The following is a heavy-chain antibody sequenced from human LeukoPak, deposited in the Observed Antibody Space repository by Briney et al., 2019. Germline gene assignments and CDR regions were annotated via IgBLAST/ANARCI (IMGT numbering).Heavy chain of an antibody. D-gene: IGHD3-22*01. Sequence: SETLSLTCTVSGGSISSYYWSWIRQPPGKGLEWIGYIYYSGSTNYNPSLKSRVTISVDTSKNQSSLKLSSVTAADTAVYYCASSANYYDSTKNWFDPWGQGTLVTVSS. V-gene: IGHV4-59*08. CDR2: IYYSGST. CDR1: GGSISSYY. CDR3: ASSANYYDSTKNWFDP. J-gene: IGHJ5*02.